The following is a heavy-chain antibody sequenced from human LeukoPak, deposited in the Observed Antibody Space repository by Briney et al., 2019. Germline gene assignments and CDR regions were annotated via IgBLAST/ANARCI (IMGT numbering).Heavy chain of an antibody. D-gene: IGHD2/OR15-2a*01. CDR3: ARFFYDGPLEPVRAFDV. CDR1: GASINIYY. V-gene: IGHV4-59*01. J-gene: IGHJ3*01. Sequence: SETLSLTCTVSGASINIYYWSWIRQPPGKGLEWIGYISNSGFIDDNPSLESRVTISVDTSKNQFSLKMNSVTAADTAMYYCARFFYDGPLEPVRAFDVWGQGTMVTVSS. CDR2: ISNSGFI.